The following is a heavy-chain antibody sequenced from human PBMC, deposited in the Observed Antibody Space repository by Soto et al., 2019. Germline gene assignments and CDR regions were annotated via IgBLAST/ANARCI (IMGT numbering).Heavy chain of an antibody. CDR2: INHSGST. J-gene: IGHJ4*02. D-gene: IGHD6-13*01. V-gene: IGHV4-34*01. Sequence: QVQLQQWGAGLLKPSETLSLTCAVYGGSFSGYYWSWIRQPPGKGLEWIGEINHSGSTNYNPSLKSRVTISVDKSKNQFSLKLSSVTAADTAVYYCAREKPYSSSWYHDYWGQGTLVTGSS. CDR3: AREKPYSSSWYHDY. CDR1: GGSFSGYY.